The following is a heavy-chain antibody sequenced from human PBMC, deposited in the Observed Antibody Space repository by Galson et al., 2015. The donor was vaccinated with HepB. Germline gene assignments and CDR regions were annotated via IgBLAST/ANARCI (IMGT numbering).Heavy chain of an antibody. CDR2: INAGNGNT. CDR1: GYTFTSYA. V-gene: IGHV1-3*01. CDR3: ARGVNNWNYANLPDY. J-gene: IGHJ4*02. D-gene: IGHD1-7*01. Sequence: SVKVSCKASGYTFTSYAMHWVRQAPGQRLEWMGWINAGNGNTKYSQKFQGRVTITRDTSASTAYMELSSLRSEDTAVYYCARGVNNWNYANLPDYWGQGTLVTVSS.